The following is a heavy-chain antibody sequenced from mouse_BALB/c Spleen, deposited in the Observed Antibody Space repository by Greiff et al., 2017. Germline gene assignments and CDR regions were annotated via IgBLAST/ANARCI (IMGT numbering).Heavy chain of an antibody. J-gene: IGHJ4*01. D-gene: IGHD1-1*01. V-gene: IGHV2-9*02. Sequence: VKLVESGPGLVAPSQSLSITCTVSGFSLTSYGVHWVRQPPGKGLEWLGVIWAGGSTNYNSALMSRLSISKDNSKSQVFLKMNSLQTDDTAMYYCARDNGSSYMDYWGQGTSVTVSS. CDR1: GFSLTSYG. CDR3: ARDNGSSYMDY. CDR2: IWAGGST.